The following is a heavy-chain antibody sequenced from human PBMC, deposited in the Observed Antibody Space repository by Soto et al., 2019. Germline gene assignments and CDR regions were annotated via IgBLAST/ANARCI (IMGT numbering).Heavy chain of an antibody. J-gene: IGHJ4*02. D-gene: IGHD2-8*01. CDR3: ARDSRNGYYFDY. CDR2: IYYSGST. CDR1: GGSISSYY. Sequence: SETLSLTCTVSGGSISSYYWSWIRQPPGKGLEWIGYIYYSGSTNYNPSLKSRVTISVDTSKNQFSLKLSSVTAADTAVYYCARDSRNGYYFDYWGQGPLVTVSS. V-gene: IGHV4-59*01.